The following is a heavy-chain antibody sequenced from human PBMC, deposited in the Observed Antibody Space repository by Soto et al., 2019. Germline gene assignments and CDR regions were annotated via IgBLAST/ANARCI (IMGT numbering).Heavy chain of an antibody. CDR1: GGSISSGGYY. V-gene: IGHV4-31*01. Sequence: QVQLQESGPGLVKPSQTLSLTCTVSGGSISSGGYYWTWIRQHPGKGLEWIGYIYYSGSTYYSPSLKSLVSISVDTSKNQFSLKLRSVTAADTAVYYCARGYSSNWYYFDYWGHGTLVTVST. CDR2: IYYSGST. J-gene: IGHJ4*01. CDR3: ARGYSSNWYYFDY. D-gene: IGHD6-13*01.